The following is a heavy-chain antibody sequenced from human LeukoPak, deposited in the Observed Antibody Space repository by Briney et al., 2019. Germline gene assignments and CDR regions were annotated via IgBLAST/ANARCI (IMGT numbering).Heavy chain of an antibody. V-gene: IGHV3-7*01. Sequence: PGGSLRLSCAASGFTLSRYARSWVRPGPGQGLGWVANINEDSSEKYYVDSVKGRFTISRDNAKNSLFLQMNSLRAEDTAIYYCARDFGSLEDYFDYWGQGTLVTVSS. J-gene: IGHJ4*02. CDR3: ARDFGSLEDYFDY. D-gene: IGHD3-10*01. CDR1: GFTLSRYA. CDR2: INEDSSEK.